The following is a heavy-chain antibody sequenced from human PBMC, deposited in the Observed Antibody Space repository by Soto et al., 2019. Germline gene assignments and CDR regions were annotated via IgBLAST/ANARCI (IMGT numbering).Heavy chain of an antibody. CDR3: ARSGAYDSSGFSLGS. Sequence: EVQLVETGGGLIQPGGSLRLSCAASGFTVSYNYMSWVRQAPGKGLEWVSVIYSGGSTYYADSVKGRFTISRDNSKNTRYLQMNSLRAEDTAVYYCARSGAYDSSGFSLGSWGQGTLVTVSS. D-gene: IGHD3-22*01. CDR2: IYSGGST. J-gene: IGHJ5*02. CDR1: GFTVSYNY. V-gene: IGHV3-53*02.